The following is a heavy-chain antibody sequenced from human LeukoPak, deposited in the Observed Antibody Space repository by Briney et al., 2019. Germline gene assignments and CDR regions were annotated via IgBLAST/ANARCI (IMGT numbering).Heavy chain of an antibody. D-gene: IGHD4-11*01. J-gene: IGHJ4*02. CDR3: ASEGGYSKYY. CDR2: IYYSGST. V-gene: IGHV4-39*01. CDR1: GGSISSSSYY. Sequence: ASETLSLTCTVSGGSISSSSYYWGWICQPPGKGLEWIGSIYYSGSTYYNPSLKSRVTISVDTSKNQFSLKLSSVTAADTAVYYCASEGGYSKYYWGQGTLVTVSS.